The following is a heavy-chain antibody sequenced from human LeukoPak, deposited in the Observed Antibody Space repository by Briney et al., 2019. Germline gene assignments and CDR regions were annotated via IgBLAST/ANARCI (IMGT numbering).Heavy chain of an antibody. J-gene: IGHJ4*02. CDR1: GGSIASSPYY. CDR3: VRHKASSSSSAAAY. CDR2: IYYNGNT. D-gene: IGHD6-6*01. V-gene: IGHV4-39*01. Sequence: PSETLSLTCTVSGGSIASSPYYWGWIRQPPGKGLEWIGSIYYNGNTYYTPSLKSRLTISVDTSKNKFSLNLSSVTAADTAIYYCVRHKASSSSSAAAYWGQGTLVTVSS.